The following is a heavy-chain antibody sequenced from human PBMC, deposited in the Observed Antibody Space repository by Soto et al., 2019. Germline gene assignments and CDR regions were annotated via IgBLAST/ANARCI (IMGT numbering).Heavy chain of an antibody. D-gene: IGHD3-22*01. CDR3: ARWSDRSSGYYRY. Sequence: SETMCVTCSVADGNSGGGGGYWSWIKKPPGKGLEWIGEINHSGSTNYNPSLKSRVTISVDTSKNQFSLKLSSVTAADTAVYYCARWSDRSSGYYRYWGQGTLVTVSS. J-gene: IGHJ4*02. CDR1: DGNSGGGGGY. CDR2: INHSGST. V-gene: IGHV4-34*01.